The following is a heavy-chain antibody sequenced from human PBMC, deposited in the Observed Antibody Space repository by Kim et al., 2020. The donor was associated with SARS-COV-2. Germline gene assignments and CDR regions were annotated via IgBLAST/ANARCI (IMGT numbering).Heavy chain of an antibody. J-gene: IGHJ6*02. CDR3: ARQLIYCSSTSSYDNYYYYGMDV. CDR2: IYYSGST. CDR1: GGSISSYY. Sequence: SETLSLTCTVSGGSISSYYWSWIRQPPGKGLEWIGYIYYSGSTNYNPSLKSRVTISVDTSKNQYSLKLTSVAAADTAVYYCARQLIYCSSTSSYDNYYYYGMDVWGQGTTVTVSS. V-gene: IGHV4-59*08. D-gene: IGHD2-2*01.